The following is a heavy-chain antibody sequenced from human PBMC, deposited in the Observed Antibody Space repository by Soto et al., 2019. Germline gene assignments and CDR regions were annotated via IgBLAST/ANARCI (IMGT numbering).Heavy chain of an antibody. CDR1: GFTFSSYG. D-gene: IGHD3-22*01. CDR2: IWYDGSNK. J-gene: IGHJ4*02. CDR3: ARVRPPSYYDSSGYYYELGY. Sequence: LRLSCAASGFTFSSYGMHWVRQAPGKGLEWVAVIWYDGSNKYYADSVKGRFTISRDNSKNTLYLQMNSLRAEDTAVYYCARVRPPSYYDSSGYYYELGYWGQGTLVTVSS. V-gene: IGHV3-33*01.